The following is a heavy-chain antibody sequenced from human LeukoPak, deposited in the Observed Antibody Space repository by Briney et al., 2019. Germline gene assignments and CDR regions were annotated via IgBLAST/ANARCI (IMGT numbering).Heavy chain of an antibody. V-gene: IGHV3-15*01. Sequence: PGGSLRLSCAASGFTFSSYAMSWVRQAPGKGLEWVGRIKSKTDGGTTDYAAPVKGRFTISRDDSKNTLYLQMNSLKTEDTAVYYCTTDLPLTYYDFWSGYSSFDYWGQGTLVTVSS. CDR1: GFTFSSYA. CDR3: TTDLPLTYYDFWSGYSSFDY. J-gene: IGHJ4*02. CDR2: IKSKTDGGTT. D-gene: IGHD3-3*01.